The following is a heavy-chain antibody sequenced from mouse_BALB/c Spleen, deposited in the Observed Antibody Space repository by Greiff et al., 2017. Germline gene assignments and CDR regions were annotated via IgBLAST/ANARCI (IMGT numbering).Heavy chain of an antibody. CDR1: GYAFTNYL. Sequence: QVQLQQSGAELVRPGTSVKVSCKASGYAFTNYLIEWVKQRPGQGLEWIGEINPSNGGTNFNEKFKSKATLTVDKSSSTAYMQLSSLTSEDSAVYYCTRDYGSSYYYAMDYWGQGTSVTVSS. V-gene: IGHV1-54*01. CDR2: INPSNGGT. J-gene: IGHJ4*01. D-gene: IGHD1-1*01. CDR3: TRDYGSSYYYAMDY.